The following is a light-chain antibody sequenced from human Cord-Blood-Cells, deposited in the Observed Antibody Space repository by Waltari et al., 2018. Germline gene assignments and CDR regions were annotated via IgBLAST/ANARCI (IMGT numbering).Light chain of an antibody. V-gene: IGKV3-11*01. Sequence: EIVLTQSPATMSLSPGESATLSCRASQSVSSYLAWYQQKPGQAPRLLIYDASNRATVIPARFSGSGSGTDFTLTSSSLEPEDFAVDYCQQRSNWPPLTFGGGTKVEIK. J-gene: IGKJ4*01. CDR2: DAS. CDR1: QSVSSY. CDR3: QQRSNWPPLT.